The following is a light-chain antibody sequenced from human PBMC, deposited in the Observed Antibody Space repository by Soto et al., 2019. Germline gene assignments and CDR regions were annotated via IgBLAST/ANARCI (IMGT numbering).Light chain of an antibody. CDR3: QQYDNSPLT. CDR1: QSVSSDY. CDR2: GAS. Sequence: EIVLTQSPGTLSLSPGERATLSCRASQSVSSDYLAWYQQKPGQPPRLLIYGASTRATGIPARFRGSGSGTEFTLTISSLQSEDFAVYYCQQYDNSPLTFGGGTKVDIK. J-gene: IGKJ4*01. V-gene: IGKV3-20*01.